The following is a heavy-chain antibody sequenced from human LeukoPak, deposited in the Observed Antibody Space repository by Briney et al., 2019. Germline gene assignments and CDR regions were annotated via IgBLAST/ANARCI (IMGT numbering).Heavy chain of an antibody. CDR2: IYYSGST. CDR3: ARVGSSGWSAAYCFDY. CDR1: GGSISSSSYY. Sequence: PSETLSLTCTVSGGSISSSSYYWGWIRQPPGKGLEWIGSIYYSGSTYYNPSLKSRVTISVDTSKNQFSLKLSSVTAADTAVYYCARVGSSGWSAAYCFDYWGQGTLVTVSS. D-gene: IGHD6-19*01. J-gene: IGHJ4*02. V-gene: IGHV4-39*07.